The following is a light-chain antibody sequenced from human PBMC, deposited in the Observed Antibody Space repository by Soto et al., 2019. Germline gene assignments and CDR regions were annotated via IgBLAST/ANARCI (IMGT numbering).Light chain of an antibody. CDR2: EVS. J-gene: IGLJ1*01. CDR3: ASYASSVTYV. CDR1: TSDGRGYND. Sequence: QSVLTQPASVSGSPLQPSTISCTRTTSDGRGYNDVSWYQLHPGKAPKLMIHEVSERPSGVSNRFSGSKSGNTASLTISGLQAEDEAAYYCASYASSVTYVFGSGTKVTVL. V-gene: IGLV2-14*01.